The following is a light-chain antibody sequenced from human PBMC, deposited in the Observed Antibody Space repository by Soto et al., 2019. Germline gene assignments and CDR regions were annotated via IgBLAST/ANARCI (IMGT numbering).Light chain of an antibody. Sequence: EIVLAQSPGTLSLSPGERATLSCRASQSVSSSHVAWYKHKPGQAPRLLIYAASSRATGSPDRFSVIGSGTDFTLAIRRLEPEDFAVYDCQRYGSPRTFGPMTKGDI. CDR3: QRYGSPRT. CDR2: AAS. CDR1: QSVSSSH. V-gene: IGKV3-20*01. J-gene: IGKJ1*01.